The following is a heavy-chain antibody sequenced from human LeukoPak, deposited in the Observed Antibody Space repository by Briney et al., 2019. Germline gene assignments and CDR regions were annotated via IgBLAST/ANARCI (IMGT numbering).Heavy chain of an antibody. D-gene: IGHD3-10*01. Sequence: ASVKVSCKASGYTFTGYYMHWGRQAPGQGLEWMGWINPNSGGTNYAQKFRGRVTMTRDTSISTAYMELSRLRSADTAGYYCARGGVLTPYFDYWGQGTLVTVSS. V-gene: IGHV1-2*02. CDR3: ARGGVLTPYFDY. J-gene: IGHJ4*02. CDR2: INPNSGGT. CDR1: GYTFTGYY.